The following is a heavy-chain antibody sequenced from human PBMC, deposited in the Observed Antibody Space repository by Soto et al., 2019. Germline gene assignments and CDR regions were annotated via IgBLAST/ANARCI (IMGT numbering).Heavy chain of an antibody. Sequence: EVQLVESGGGLVQPGGSLRLSCAASEVTVSNNYMRWVRQAPGKGLEWVSAIYSGGRTYYSDSVKGRFIISRESSKNTVYLPMNSLRAEDTAVYYCARDTYDDYRGQGTLVTVSS. V-gene: IGHV3-66*01. CDR1: EVTVSNNY. D-gene: IGHD3-3*01. CDR3: ARDTYDDY. J-gene: IGHJ4*02. CDR2: IYSGGRT.